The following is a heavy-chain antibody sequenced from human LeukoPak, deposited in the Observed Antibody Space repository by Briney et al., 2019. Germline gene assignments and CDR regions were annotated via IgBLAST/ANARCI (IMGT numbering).Heavy chain of an antibody. V-gene: IGHV4-31*03. Sequence: SETLSLTCTVSGGSISSGGYYWSWIRQHPGKGLEWIGYIYYSGSTYYNPSLKSRVTISVDTSKNQFSLKLNSVTAADTAVYYCARDPMDDNWFDPWGQGTLVIVSS. J-gene: IGHJ5*02. CDR3: ARDPMDDNWFDP. D-gene: IGHD3-10*01. CDR2: IYYSGST. CDR1: GGSISSGGYY.